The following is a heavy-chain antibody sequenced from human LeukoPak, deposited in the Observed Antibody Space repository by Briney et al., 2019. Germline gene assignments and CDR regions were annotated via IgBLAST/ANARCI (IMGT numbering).Heavy chain of an antibody. CDR3: ARDVHGDYGSGWFDP. Sequence: SVKVSCKASGGTFSSYAISWVRQAPGQGLEWMGRIIPIFGTANYAQKFRGRVTITTDESTSTAYMELSSLRSEDTAVYYCARDVHGDYGSGWFDPWGQGTLVSVSS. V-gene: IGHV1-69*05. CDR1: GGTFSSYA. D-gene: IGHD4-17*01. CDR2: IIPIFGTA. J-gene: IGHJ5*02.